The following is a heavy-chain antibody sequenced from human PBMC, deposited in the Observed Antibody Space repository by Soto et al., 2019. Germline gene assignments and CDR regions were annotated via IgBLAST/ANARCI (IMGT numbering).Heavy chain of an antibody. Sequence: WVRQAPGKGLEWMGGFDPEDGETIYAQKFQGRVTMTEDTSTDTAYMELSSLRSEDTAVYYCAPGSSSGGYWGQGTLVTVSS. D-gene: IGHD3-10*01. CDR2: FDPEDGET. CDR3: APGSSSGGY. V-gene: IGHV1-24*01. J-gene: IGHJ4*02.